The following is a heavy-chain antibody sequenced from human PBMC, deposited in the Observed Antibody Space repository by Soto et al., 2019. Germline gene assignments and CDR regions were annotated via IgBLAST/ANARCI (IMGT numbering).Heavy chain of an antibody. CDR3: ARDLDGSRGYSALNWFDP. Sequence: GGSLRLSCAASGFTFSSYAMHWVRQAPGKGLEWVAVISYDGSNKYYADSVKGRFTISRDNSKNTLYLQMNSLRAEDTAVYYCARDLDGSRGYSALNWFDPWGQGALVTVSS. D-gene: IGHD5-12*01. CDR2: ISYDGSNK. V-gene: IGHV3-30-3*01. J-gene: IGHJ5*02. CDR1: GFTFSSYA.